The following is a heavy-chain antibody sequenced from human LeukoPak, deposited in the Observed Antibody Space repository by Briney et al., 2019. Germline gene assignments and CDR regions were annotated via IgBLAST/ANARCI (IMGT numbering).Heavy chain of an antibody. V-gene: IGHV3-30*18. CDR3: AKASMGATYLDY. CDR2: ISYDGSNK. CDR1: GFTFSNSW. D-gene: IGHD1-26*01. J-gene: IGHJ4*02. Sequence: GGSLRLSCAGSGFTFSNSWMGWVRQASGKGLEWVAVISYDGSNKYYADSVKGRFTISRDNSKNTLYLQMNSLRAEDTAVYYCAKASMGATYLDYWGQGTLVTVSS.